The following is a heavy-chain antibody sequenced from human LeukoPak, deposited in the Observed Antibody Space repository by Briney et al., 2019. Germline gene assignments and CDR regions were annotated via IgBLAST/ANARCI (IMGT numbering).Heavy chain of an antibody. Sequence: SETLSLTCTVSGGSISSYYWSWIRQPPGKGLEWIGYIYYSGSTNYNPSLKSRVTISVDTSKNQFSLKLSSVAAADTAVYYCARFTGRTGYSSDYWGQGTLVTVSS. J-gene: IGHJ4*02. CDR3: ARFTGRTGYSSDY. V-gene: IGHV4-59*01. CDR1: GGSISSYY. CDR2: IYYSGST. D-gene: IGHD6-13*01.